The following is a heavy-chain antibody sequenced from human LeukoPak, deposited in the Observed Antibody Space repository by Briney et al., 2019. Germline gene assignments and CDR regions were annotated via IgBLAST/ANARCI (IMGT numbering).Heavy chain of an antibody. J-gene: IGHJ4*02. CDR3: ARGSGHSTDWCY. Sequence: GGSLRLSCAASGFTFSDYYMSWIRQTPTKGLEWLANIKEDGSEKYYVDSVKGRFTISRDNAKNSLYLQMNSLRGEDTAVYYCARGSGHSTDWCYWGQGTLVTVSS. D-gene: IGHD2/OR15-2a*01. V-gene: IGHV3-7*04. CDR1: GFTFSDYY. CDR2: IKEDGSEK.